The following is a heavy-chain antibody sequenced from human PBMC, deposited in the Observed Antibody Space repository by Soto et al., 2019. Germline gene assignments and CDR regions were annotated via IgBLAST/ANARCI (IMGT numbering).Heavy chain of an antibody. Sequence: QVQLVESGGGVVQPGRSLRLSCAASGFPFTSYGMHWVREGPDKGLEWVAIISYDGSDKYYADSVKGRFTISRDNSKNSLYLQINSLRPGDTALYYCVGGQSYFTYRGQETLVIVSS. D-gene: IGHD3-10*01. CDR3: VGGQSYFTY. CDR2: ISYDGSDK. J-gene: IGHJ4*02. CDR1: GFPFTSYG. V-gene: IGHV3-30*03.